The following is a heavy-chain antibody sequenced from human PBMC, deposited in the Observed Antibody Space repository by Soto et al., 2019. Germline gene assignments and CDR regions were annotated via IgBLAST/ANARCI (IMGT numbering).Heavy chain of an antibody. J-gene: IGHJ4*02. CDR3: ARSARGKDFDY. CDR1: GGSISSGGYY. V-gene: IGHV4-31*03. Sequence: SETLSLTCTVSGGSISSGGYYWSWIRQHPGKGLEWIGYIYYSGSTYYNPSLKSRVTISVDTSKNQFSLKLSSATAADTAVYYCARSARGKDFDYWGQGTLVTVSS. CDR2: IYYSGST.